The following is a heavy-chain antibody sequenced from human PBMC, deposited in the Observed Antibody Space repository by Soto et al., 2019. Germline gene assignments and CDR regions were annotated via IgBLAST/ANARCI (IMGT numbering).Heavy chain of an antibody. J-gene: IGHJ4*02. CDR1: GFSLSTNGMG. CDR2: IHWNDDR. Sequence: QITLKESGHTVMKPTQTLTLSCTFSGFSLSTNGMGVGWIRQPPGKALGWLALIHWNDDRRYSPSQESKLTITKDTSKSQGVLTVANVDPVDTVTYYSAQGLCVQNCYPIHFDNWGQGTLFTVSS. V-gene: IGHV2-5*01. CDR3: AQGLCVQNCYPIHFDN. D-gene: IGHD2-21*02.